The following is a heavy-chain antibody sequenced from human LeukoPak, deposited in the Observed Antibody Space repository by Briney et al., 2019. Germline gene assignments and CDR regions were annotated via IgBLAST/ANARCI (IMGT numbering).Heavy chain of an antibody. V-gene: IGHV4-34*01. Sequence: SETLSLTCAVYGGSFSGYYWSWIRQPPGKGLEWIWEINHSGSTNYNPSLKSRVTISVDTSKNQFSLKLSSVTAADTAVYYCAGEGYSSGWYYGSWFDPWGQGTLVTVSS. CDR2: INHSGST. J-gene: IGHJ5*02. CDR3: AGEGYSSGWYYGSWFDP. D-gene: IGHD6-19*01. CDR1: GGSFSGYY.